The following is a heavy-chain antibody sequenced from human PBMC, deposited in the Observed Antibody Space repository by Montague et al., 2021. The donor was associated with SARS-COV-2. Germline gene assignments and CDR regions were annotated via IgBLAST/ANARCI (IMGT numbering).Heavy chain of an antibody. D-gene: IGHD3/OR15-3a*01. CDR3: ARGGLGNGGFDY. CDR1: DVSLSSSTW. CDR2: TYLSGYT. Sequence: SETLSLTCVVSDVSLSSSTWWSWVRQSPGKGLEWVGETYLSGYTQYNPSVKSRVTISLDDSRSQFSLRLTSVTAADTAVYFCARGGLGNGGFDYWGQGALVTVSS. V-gene: IGHV4-4*02. J-gene: IGHJ4*02.